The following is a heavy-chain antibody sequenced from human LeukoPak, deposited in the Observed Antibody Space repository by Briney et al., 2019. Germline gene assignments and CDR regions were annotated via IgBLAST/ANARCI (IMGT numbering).Heavy chain of an antibody. D-gene: IGHD3-10*01. V-gene: IGHV3-23*01. CDR3: AKGRGLLWFGELL. J-gene: IGHJ4*02. CDR1: RFTLSSYA. CDR2: ISGSGGST. Sequence: GGSLRLSCAASRFTLSSYAISLVRQAPGKGLEWVSAISGSGGSTYYAESVKGRFTISRDNSKNTLYLQMNSLRAEDTAVYYCAKGRGLLWFGELLWGQGTLVTVSS.